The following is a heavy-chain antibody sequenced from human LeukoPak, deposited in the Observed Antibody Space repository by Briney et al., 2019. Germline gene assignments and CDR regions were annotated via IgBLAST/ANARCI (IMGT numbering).Heavy chain of an antibody. V-gene: IGHV3-23*01. CDR1: GFTFSSYG. J-gene: IGHJ6*03. CDR3: AKGPLSIYSGSYYYYYYYMDV. D-gene: IGHD1-26*01. Sequence: SGGSLRLSCAASGFTFSSYGMSWVRQAPGKGLEWVSAISGSGGSTYYADSVKGRFTISRDNSKNTLYLQMNSLRAEDTAVYYCAKGPLSIYSGSYYYYYYYMDVWGKGTTVTVSS. CDR2: ISGSGGST.